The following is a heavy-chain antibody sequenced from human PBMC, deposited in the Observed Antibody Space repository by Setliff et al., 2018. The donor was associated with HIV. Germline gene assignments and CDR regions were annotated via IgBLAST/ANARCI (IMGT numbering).Heavy chain of an antibody. CDR1: GGSISSSSYY. V-gene: IGHV4-39*01. CDR2: IYYSGRT. Sequence: PSETLSLTCTVSGGSISSSSYYWGWIRQPPGKGLEWIGSIYYSGRTYYNPSLKRRVTISVDTSKNQFSLKLSSVTDADTAVYYCARPADCSRTSCYLWYFDLWGRGTLVTVSS. CDR3: ARPADCSRTSCYLWYFDL. J-gene: IGHJ2*01. D-gene: IGHD2-2*01.